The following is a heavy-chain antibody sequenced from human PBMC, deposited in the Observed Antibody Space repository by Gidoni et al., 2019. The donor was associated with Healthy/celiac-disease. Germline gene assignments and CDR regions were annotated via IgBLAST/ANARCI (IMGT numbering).Heavy chain of an antibody. D-gene: IGHD5-18*01. V-gene: IGHV5-51*01. CDR1: GYSFTSYW. Sequence: EVQLVQSGAEVKKPGESLKISCKGSGYSFTSYWIGWVRQMPGKGLEWMGIIYPGDSDTRYSPSFQGQVTISADKSISTAYLQWSSLKASDTAMYYCARSGYSYALRGPTDAFDIWGQGTMVTVSS. CDR2: IYPGDSDT. J-gene: IGHJ3*02. CDR3: ARSGYSYALRGPTDAFDI.